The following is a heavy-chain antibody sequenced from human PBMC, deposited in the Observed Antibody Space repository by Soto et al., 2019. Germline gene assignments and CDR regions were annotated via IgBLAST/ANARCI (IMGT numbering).Heavy chain of an antibody. CDR3: ARDKNSAVEYRYVATPPDDY. Sequence: GGSLRLSCAASGFTFSSYGMHWVRQAPGKGLEWVAVIWYDGSNKYYADSVKGRFTISRDNSKNTLYLQMNSLRAEDTAVYYCARDKNSAVEYRYVATPPDDYWGQGTLVTVSS. D-gene: IGHD3-16*02. V-gene: IGHV3-33*01. CDR2: IWYDGSNK. J-gene: IGHJ4*02. CDR1: GFTFSSYG.